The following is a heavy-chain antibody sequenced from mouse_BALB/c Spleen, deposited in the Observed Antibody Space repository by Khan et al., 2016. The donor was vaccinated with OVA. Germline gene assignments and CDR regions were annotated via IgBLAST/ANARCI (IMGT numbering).Heavy chain of an antibody. CDR2: IDPFSGGT. CDR3: TRHGYVAWFTY. V-gene: IGHV1S135*01. D-gene: IGHD2-2*01. Sequence: VQLKQSGPELMKPGASVEISCKASGYALTSYYIHWVMQSHGTSLEWIGYIDPFSGGTTYNQKFKGKATLTVDKSSSTAYIHLTNLTSEDSAVYYRTRHGYVAWFTYWGQGTLVTVSA. CDR1: GYALTSYY. J-gene: IGHJ3*01.